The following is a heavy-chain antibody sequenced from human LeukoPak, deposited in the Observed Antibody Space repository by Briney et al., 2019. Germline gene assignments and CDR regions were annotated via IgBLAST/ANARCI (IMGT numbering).Heavy chain of an antibody. D-gene: IGHD4-17*01. Sequence: KSGGSLRLSCAASGFTFSSYSMNWVRQAPGKGLEWVSSISSSSSYIYYADSVKGRFTISRDNAKNSLYLQMNSLGAEDTAVYYCARDLSVTTVTTGGYWGQGTLVTVSS. V-gene: IGHV3-21*01. CDR3: ARDLSVTTVTTGGY. CDR1: GFTFSSYS. CDR2: ISSSSSYI. J-gene: IGHJ4*02.